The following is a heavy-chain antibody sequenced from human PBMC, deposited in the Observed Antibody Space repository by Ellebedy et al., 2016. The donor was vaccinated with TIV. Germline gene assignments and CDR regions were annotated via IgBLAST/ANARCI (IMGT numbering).Heavy chain of an antibody. J-gene: IGHJ2*01. CDR1: GASISSSSDF. V-gene: IGHV4-39*07. CDR3: ARITTFDWLLYIDWYFDL. CDR2: IYYSGRT. Sequence: SETLSLTXAVSGASISSSSDFWGWIRQPPGKGLEWIGSIYYSGRTHYNPSLKSRVTISVDKSKNQFSLKLSSVTAADAAVYYCARITTFDWLLYIDWYFDLWGRGTLVTVSS. D-gene: IGHD3-9*01.